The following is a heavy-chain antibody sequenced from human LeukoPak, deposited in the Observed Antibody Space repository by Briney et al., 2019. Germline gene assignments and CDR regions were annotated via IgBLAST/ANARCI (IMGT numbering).Heavy chain of an antibody. V-gene: IGHV1-46*01. J-gene: IGHJ3*02. Sequence: ASVKVSCKASAYTFANYYIHWVRQAPGQGLEWMGIVNPSTTYAQKFQGRLTMTRDTSTTTVYMELSSLRSEDTAVYYCAREGEYGGNFGDAFHIWGQGTMVTVSS. CDR3: AREGEYGGNFGDAFHI. CDR1: AYTFANYY. D-gene: IGHD3-16*01. CDR2: VNPST.